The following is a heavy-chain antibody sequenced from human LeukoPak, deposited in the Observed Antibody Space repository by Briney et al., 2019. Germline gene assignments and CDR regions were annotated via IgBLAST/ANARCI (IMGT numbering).Heavy chain of an antibody. CDR1: GDSISTSNSY. CDR3: ARYPTFGGGSEAFDI. D-gene: IGHD3-16*01. V-gene: IGHV4-39*01. Sequence: PSETLSLTCTVSGDSISTSNSYWGWIRQPPGKGLEWIGSIYYSGNTYYNASLKSRVTISVDTSKNQFSLKLTSVTAADTAVYYCARYPTFGGGSEAFDIWGQGTMVTVSS. CDR2: IYYSGNT. J-gene: IGHJ3*02.